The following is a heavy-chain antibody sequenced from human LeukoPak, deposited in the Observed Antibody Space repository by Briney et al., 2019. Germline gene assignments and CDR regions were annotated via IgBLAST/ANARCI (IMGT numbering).Heavy chain of an antibody. CDR3: ARRGGYYDSSGYHDY. CDR2: IYYSGST. V-gene: IGHV4-61*05. CDR1: GGSISSSSYY. J-gene: IGHJ4*02. D-gene: IGHD3-22*01. Sequence: ASETQSLTCTVSGGSISSSSYYWSWIRQPPGKGLEWIGYIYYSGSTNYNPSLKSRVTISVDTSKNQFSLKLSSVTAADTAVYYCARRGGYYDSSGYHDYWGQGTLVTVSS.